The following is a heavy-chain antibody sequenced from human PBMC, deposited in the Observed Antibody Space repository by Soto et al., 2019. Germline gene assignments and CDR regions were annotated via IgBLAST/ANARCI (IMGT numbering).Heavy chain of an antibody. CDR3: ASGLAFRMTTFFRFLYCGLDV. V-gene: IGHV1-69*01. CDR2: TIPSFDRS. CDR1: GGTFSSHG. J-gene: IGHJ6*02. Sequence: QVQLLQSGSEVKTPGASVKVSCQTSGGTFSSHGISWLRQAPGQRLEWLGGTIPSFDRSDYAQNFQGRVTITAYESTSTVYMELRSLRSEDTAVYYCASGLAFRMTTFFRFLYCGLDVWGQGTTVTVS. D-gene: IGHD3-3*02.